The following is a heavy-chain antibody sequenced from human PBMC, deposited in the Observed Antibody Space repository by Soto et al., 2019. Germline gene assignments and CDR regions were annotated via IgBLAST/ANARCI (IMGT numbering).Heavy chain of an antibody. Sequence: PGESLKISCKGSGYSFTSYWISWVRQMPGKGLEWMGRIDPSDSYTNYSPSFQGHVTISADKSISTAYLQWSSLKASDTAMYYCARSPYYDFWSGQSRYYYYGMDVWGQGTTVTVSS. CDR1: GYSFTSYW. J-gene: IGHJ6*02. D-gene: IGHD3-3*01. CDR3: ARSPYYDFWSGQSRYYYYGMDV. CDR2: IDPSDSYT. V-gene: IGHV5-10-1*01.